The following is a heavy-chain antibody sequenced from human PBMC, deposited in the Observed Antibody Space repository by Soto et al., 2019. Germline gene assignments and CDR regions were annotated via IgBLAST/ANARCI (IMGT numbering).Heavy chain of an antibody. Sequence: EAQLLESGGGLVQPGGSLRLSCAASGFTFPEHAISWVRQAPGKGLEWVSDISGGSGDSTYYAESVKGRFTISRDSSKNTVYLQMNSLRAEDTAVYYCARDSLGYCTSTSCYWSEDYWGQGTLVTVSS. J-gene: IGHJ4*02. CDR2: ISGGSGDST. CDR3: ARDSLGYCTSTSCYWSEDY. V-gene: IGHV3-23*01. D-gene: IGHD2-2*01. CDR1: GFTFPEHA.